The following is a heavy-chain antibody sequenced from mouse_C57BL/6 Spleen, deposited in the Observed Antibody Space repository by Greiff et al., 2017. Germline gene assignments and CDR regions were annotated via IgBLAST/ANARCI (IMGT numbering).Heavy chain of an antibody. CDR2: VFPGVGNT. CDR3: ARSYDGYSTRGFAY. J-gene: IGHJ3*01. V-gene: IGHV1-82*01. CDR1: GYPFVGSW. Sequence: VKLMESGPGLVKPGASVKISCKASGYPFVGSWITGVRQRPGKGLEWIGRVFPGVGNTNNNGKLKGKATMTADKSSSTAYMQLSSLTSEDSAVYFCARSYDGYSTRGFAYWGQGTLVTVSA. D-gene: IGHD2-3*01.